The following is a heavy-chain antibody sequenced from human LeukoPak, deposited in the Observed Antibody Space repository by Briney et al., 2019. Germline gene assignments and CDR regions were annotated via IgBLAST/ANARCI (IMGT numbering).Heavy chain of an antibody. J-gene: IGHJ6*02. D-gene: IGHD6-13*01. CDR1: GFTFSSYW. Sequence: GGSLRLSCAASGFTFSSYWMHWVRHAPGKGLVWVSRINSDGSSTSYADSVKGRFTISRDNAKNTLYLQMNSLRAEDTAVYYCARGPYIAAAGTYPYYYGMDVWGQGTTVTVSS. CDR3: ARGPYIAAAGTYPYYYGMDV. V-gene: IGHV3-74*01. CDR2: INSDGSST.